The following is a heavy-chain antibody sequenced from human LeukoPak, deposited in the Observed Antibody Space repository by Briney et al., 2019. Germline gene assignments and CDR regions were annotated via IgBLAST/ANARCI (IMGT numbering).Heavy chain of an antibody. Sequence: GGSLRLSCAASGFTLSDYYMSWIRQAPGKGLEWVSYISSSGSTIYYADSVKGRFTISRDNAKNSLYLQMNSLRAEDTAVYYCARRFSVGDYPAVDYWGQGTLVTVSS. CDR1: GFTLSDYY. CDR2: ISSSGSTI. CDR3: ARRFSVGDYPAVDY. V-gene: IGHV3-11*04. J-gene: IGHJ4*02. D-gene: IGHD1-26*01.